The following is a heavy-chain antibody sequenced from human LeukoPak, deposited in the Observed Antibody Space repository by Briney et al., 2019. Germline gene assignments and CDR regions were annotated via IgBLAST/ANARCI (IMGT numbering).Heavy chain of an antibody. D-gene: IGHD2-2*01. CDR3: ARGTDLGYCSIIRCTDGIDY. CDR2: IWYDGSNK. CDR1: GFTFSNYI. Sequence: GGSLRHSCAASGFTFSNYILHWVRQAPGRGLEWVAVIWYDGSNKYYADSVKGPFTIYRDNSKNRLYLQMNSLRAEDTAVYYCARGTDLGYCSIIRCTDGIDYWGQGILVTVSS. V-gene: IGHV3-33*01. J-gene: IGHJ4*02.